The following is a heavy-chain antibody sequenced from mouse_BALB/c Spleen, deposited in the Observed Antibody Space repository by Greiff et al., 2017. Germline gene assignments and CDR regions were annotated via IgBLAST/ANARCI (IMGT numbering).Heavy chain of an antibody. CDR2: IWGDGST. Sequence: QVQLQQSGPGLVAPSQSLSITCTVSGFSLTSYGVSWVRQPPGKGLEWLGVIWGDGSTNYHSALISRLSISKDNSKSQVFLKLNSLQTDDTATYYCATHLLLRYQSWDYAMDYWGQGTSVTVSS. D-gene: IGHD1-1*01. CDR1: GFSLTSYG. V-gene: IGHV2-3*01. CDR3: ATHLLLRYQSWDYAMDY. J-gene: IGHJ4*01.